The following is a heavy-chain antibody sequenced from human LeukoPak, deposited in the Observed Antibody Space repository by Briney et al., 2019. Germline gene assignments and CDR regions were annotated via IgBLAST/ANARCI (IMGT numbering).Heavy chain of an antibody. CDR3: ARDPDIVVVPAAG. CDR2: IYHSGSA. Sequence: SETLSLTCTVSGYSISSGYYWGWIRQPPGKGLEWIGSIYHSGSAYYNPSLKSRVTISVDTSKNQFSLKLSSVTAADTAVYYCARDPDIVVVPAAGWGQGTLSPSPQ. D-gene: IGHD2-2*01. CDR1: GYSISSGYY. V-gene: IGHV4-38-2*02. J-gene: IGHJ4*02.